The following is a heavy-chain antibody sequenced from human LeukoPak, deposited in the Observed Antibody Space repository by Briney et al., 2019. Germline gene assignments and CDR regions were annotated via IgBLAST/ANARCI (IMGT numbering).Heavy chain of an antibody. D-gene: IGHD3-3*01. CDR3: ARGDVPWSGTYFDY. CDR1: GFTFSSYW. V-gene: IGHV3-74*01. CDR2: INSDGSST. J-gene: IGHJ4*02. Sequence: PGGSLRLSCAAAGFTFSSYWMHWVRQAPGKGLVWVSRINSDGSSTSYADSVKGRFTISRDNAKNTLYLQMNSLRAEDTAVYYCARGDVPWSGTYFDYWGQGTLVTVSS.